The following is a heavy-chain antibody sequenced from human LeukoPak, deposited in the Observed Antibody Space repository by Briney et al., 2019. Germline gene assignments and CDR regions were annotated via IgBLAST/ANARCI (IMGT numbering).Heavy chain of an antibody. Sequence: PSETLSLTCTVSGGSINSYYWSWIRQPPGKGLEWIGYIYYSGSTNYNPSLKSRVTISVDTSKNQFSLKLSSVTAADTAVYYCARGIVPNWFDPWGQGTLVTVSS. CDR1: GGSINSYY. D-gene: IGHD2-8*01. V-gene: IGHV4-59*01. J-gene: IGHJ5*02. CDR2: IYYSGST. CDR3: ARGIVPNWFDP.